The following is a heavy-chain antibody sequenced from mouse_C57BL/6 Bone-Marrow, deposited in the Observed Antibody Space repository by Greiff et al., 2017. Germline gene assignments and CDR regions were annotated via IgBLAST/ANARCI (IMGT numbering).Heavy chain of an antibody. CDR2: IDPSDSYT. CDR1: GYTFTSYW. J-gene: IGHJ2*01. D-gene: IGHD2-4*01. V-gene: IGHV1-69*01. CDR3: ARFGGDDYDGYLDY. Sequence: QVQLQQPGAELVMPGASVKLSCKASGYTFTSYWMHWVKQRPGQGLEWIGEIDPSDSYTNYNQKFKGKSTLTVDKSSSTAYMQLSSLTSEDSAVYYCARFGGDDYDGYLDYWGQGTTLTVSS.